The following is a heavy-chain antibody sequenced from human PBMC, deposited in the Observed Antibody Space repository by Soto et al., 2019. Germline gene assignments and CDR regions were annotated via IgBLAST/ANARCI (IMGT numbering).Heavy chain of an antibody. Sequence: PGESLKLSCKGSGYSFTSYWIGWVRQMPGKGLEWMGIIYPGDYDTRYSPSFQGQVTISVDKSISTAYLQWSSLKASDTAMYYCARRPLHYDILTGYSSWFDPWGQGTLVTVSS. CDR3: ARRPLHYDILTGYSSWFDP. CDR2: IYPGDYDT. D-gene: IGHD3-9*01. J-gene: IGHJ5*02. V-gene: IGHV5-51*01. CDR1: GYSFTSYW.